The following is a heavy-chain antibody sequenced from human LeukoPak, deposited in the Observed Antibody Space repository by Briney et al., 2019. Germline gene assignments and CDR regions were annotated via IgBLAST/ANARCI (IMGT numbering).Heavy chain of an antibody. CDR2: IYYSGST. CDR3: ARAGISTAMAFDY. D-gene: IGHD5-18*01. CDR1: GGSISSGGYY. Sequence: SETLSLTCPFSGGSISSGGYYWSWVRQHPGKGLEWIGYIYYSGSTYYNPSLKSRVIISVDTSKNQFSLKLSSVTAADTAVYYCARAGISTAMAFDYWGQGTLVTVSS. J-gene: IGHJ4*02. V-gene: IGHV4-31*03.